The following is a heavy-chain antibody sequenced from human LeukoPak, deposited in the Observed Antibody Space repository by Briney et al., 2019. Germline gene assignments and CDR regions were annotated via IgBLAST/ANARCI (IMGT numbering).Heavy chain of an antibody. Sequence: ASVKVSCKASGYTFTSYGISWVRQAPGQGLEWMGWISAYSGNTNYAQKFQGWVTMTRDTSISTAYMELSRLRSDDTAVYYCARGGITGTTRGPTRLNDAFDIWGQGTMVTVSS. CDR1: GYTFTSYG. CDR3: ARGGITGTTRGPTRLNDAFDI. D-gene: IGHD1-20*01. J-gene: IGHJ3*02. V-gene: IGHV1-18*01. CDR2: ISAYSGNT.